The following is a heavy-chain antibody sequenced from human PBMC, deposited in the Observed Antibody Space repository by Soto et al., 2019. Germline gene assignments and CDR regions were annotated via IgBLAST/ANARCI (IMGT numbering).Heavy chain of an antibody. V-gene: IGHV4-31*03. CDR1: GGSMSSGGYY. J-gene: IGHJ4*02. D-gene: IGHD3-22*01. CDR3: ARGGYYDSSGYYGY. CDR2: IYYSGST. Sequence: QVQLQESGPGLVKPSQTLSLTCTVSGGSMSSGGYYRSWISQHPGKGLEWIGYIYYSGSTYYNPSLKSRVTISVDTSKNQFSLKLSSVTAADTAVYYCARGGYYDSSGYYGYWGQGTLVTVSS.